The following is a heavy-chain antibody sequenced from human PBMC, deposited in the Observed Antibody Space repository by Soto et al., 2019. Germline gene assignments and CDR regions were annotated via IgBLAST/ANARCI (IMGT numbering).Heavy chain of an antibody. CDR2: IVPIFGTA. V-gene: IGHV1-69*13. Sequence: ASVKVSCKASGGTFSSYAISWVRQAPGQGLEWMGGIVPIFGTANYAQKFQGRVTITADESTSTAYMELSSLRSEDTAVYYCARDGARDAFDIWRQGTMVLVSS. D-gene: IGHD3-16*01. CDR3: ARDGARDAFDI. J-gene: IGHJ3*02. CDR1: GGTFSSYA.